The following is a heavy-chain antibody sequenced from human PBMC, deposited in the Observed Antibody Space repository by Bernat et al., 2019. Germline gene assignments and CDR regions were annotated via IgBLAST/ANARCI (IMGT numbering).Heavy chain of an antibody. CDR2: INRNGGIT. CDR1: GITFDDHC. D-gene: IGHD1-26*01. J-gene: IGHJ3*02. Sequence: EVQPVESGGGAIRPGGSPRLSCGASGITFDDHCMSRVRQAPGKGLECVHGINRNGGITDYADSVKGRVTISRDNAKNSLYLQMNNLRAEDTALYYCAGVAGSYMDGDAFDIWGQGTMVTVSS. CDR3: AGVAGSYMDGDAFDI. V-gene: IGHV3-20*04.